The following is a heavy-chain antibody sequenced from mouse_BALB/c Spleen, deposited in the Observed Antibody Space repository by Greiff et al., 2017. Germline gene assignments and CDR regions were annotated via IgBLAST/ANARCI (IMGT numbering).Heavy chain of an antibody. CDR1: GFSLTSYG. J-gene: IGHJ1*01. D-gene: IGHD1-1*01. V-gene: IGHV2-9*02. CDR3: ARERSRSSNWYFDV. Sequence: VQLKQSGPGLVAPSQSLSITCTVSGFSLTSYGVHWVRQPPGKGLEWLGVIWAGGSTNYNSALMSRLSISKDNSKSQVFLKMNSLQTDDTAMYYCARERSRSSNWYFDVWGAGTTVTVSS. CDR2: IWAGGST.